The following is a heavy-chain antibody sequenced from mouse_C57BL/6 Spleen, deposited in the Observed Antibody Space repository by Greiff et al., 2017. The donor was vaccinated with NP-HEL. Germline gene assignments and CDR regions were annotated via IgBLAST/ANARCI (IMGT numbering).Heavy chain of an antibody. CDR2: IHPNSGST. Sequence: QVQLQQPGAELVKPGASVKLSCKASGYTFTSYWMHWVKQRPGQGLEWIGMIHPNSGSTNYNEKFKSKATLTVDKSSSTAYMQLSSLTSEDSAVYYCAMDTTVAGYCDYWGQGTTLTVSS. D-gene: IGHD1-1*01. CDR3: AMDTTVAGYCDY. J-gene: IGHJ2*01. CDR1: GYTFTSYW. V-gene: IGHV1-64*01.